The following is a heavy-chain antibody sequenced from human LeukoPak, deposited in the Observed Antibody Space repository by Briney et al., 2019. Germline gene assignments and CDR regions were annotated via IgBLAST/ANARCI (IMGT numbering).Heavy chain of an antibody. Sequence: GGSLRLSCAASGFTFSSYAMSWVRQAPGKGLEWVSAISGSGGSTYYADSVKGRFTISRDNSKNTLYLQMNSLRAEDTAVYYCAKYITMVRGVINSYDYWGQGTLVTVSS. CDR1: GFTFSSYA. J-gene: IGHJ4*02. CDR3: AKYITMVRGVINSYDY. D-gene: IGHD3-10*01. V-gene: IGHV3-23*01. CDR2: ISGSGGST.